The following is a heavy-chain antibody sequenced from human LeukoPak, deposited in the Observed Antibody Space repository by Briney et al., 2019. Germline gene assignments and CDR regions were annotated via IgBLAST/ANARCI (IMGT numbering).Heavy chain of an antibody. V-gene: IGHV1-2*02. CDR2: INPNSGGT. CDR3: ATYDYYGSGSYSDAFDI. CDR1: GYTFTGYY. D-gene: IGHD3-10*01. Sequence: ASVKVSCKASGYTFTGYYMHWVRQAPGQGLEWMGWINPNSGGTNYAQKFQGRVTMTRDTSISTAYMELSRLRSDDTAVYYCATYDYYGSGSYSDAFDIWGQGTMVTVSS. J-gene: IGHJ3*02.